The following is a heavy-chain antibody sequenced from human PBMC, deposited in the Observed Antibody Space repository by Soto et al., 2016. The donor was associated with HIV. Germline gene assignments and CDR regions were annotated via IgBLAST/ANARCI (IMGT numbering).Heavy chain of an antibody. D-gene: IGHD2-15*01. Sequence: QVQLVQSGAEVKKPGASVKVSCKASGYTFTSYDINWVRQATGQGLEWMGWMNPNSGNTGYAQKFQGRVTITRNTSISTAYMELSSLRSEDTAVYYCARVNRGYCSGGSCYQRVFDYWGQGTLGHRLL. CDR3: ARVNRGYCSGGSCYQRVFDY. V-gene: IGHV1-8*03. J-gene: IGHJ4*02. CDR1: GYTFTSYD. CDR2: MNPNSGNT.